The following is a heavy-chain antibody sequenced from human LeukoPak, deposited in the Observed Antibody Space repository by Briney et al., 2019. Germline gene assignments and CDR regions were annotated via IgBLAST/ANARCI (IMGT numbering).Heavy chain of an antibody. CDR2: INPSGGST. CDR3: ARMPHYYDSSGYYSNRRGDAFDI. Sequence: GASVKVSCKASGYTFTSYYMHWVRQAPGQGLEWMGIINPSGGSTSYAQKFQGRVTMTTDTSTSTAYMELRSLRSDDTAVYYCARMPHYYDSSGYYSNRRGDAFDIWGQGTMVTVSS. D-gene: IGHD3-22*01. V-gene: IGHV1-46*01. CDR1: GYTFTSYY. J-gene: IGHJ3*02.